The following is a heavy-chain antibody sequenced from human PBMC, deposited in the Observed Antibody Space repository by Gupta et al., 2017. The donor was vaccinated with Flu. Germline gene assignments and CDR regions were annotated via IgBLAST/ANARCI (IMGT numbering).Heavy chain of an antibody. CDR1: INNYY. CDR2: IFHSGST. D-gene: IGHD1-26*01. V-gene: IGHV4-59*01. J-gene: IGHJ1*01. Sequence: INNYYWSWIRQPPGKGLEWIGYIFHSGSTSYNPSLKSRVTISVDTSKNQFSLNLTSVIGAETAVYYCARASSWDHKGGFQYWGQGTLVTVSS. CDR3: ARASSWDHKGGFQY.